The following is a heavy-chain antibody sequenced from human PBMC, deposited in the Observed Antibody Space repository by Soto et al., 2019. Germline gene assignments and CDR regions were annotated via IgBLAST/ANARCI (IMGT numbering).Heavy chain of an antibody. CDR3: AKDVYRSAAMPCFDT. J-gene: IGHJ5*02. CDR1: VFPFTRYS. D-gene: IGHD2-2*01. V-gene: IGHV3-23*01. CDR2: IDDSGGNT. Sequence: PGVSLSLSFSASVFPFTRYSMNWVRQAPGKGLEWVSGIDDSGGNTYYADSMKGRFSISRDNSKNTLYLQMNGLRVEDTAVYYCAKDVYRSAAMPCFDTWGQGTLVNVSS.